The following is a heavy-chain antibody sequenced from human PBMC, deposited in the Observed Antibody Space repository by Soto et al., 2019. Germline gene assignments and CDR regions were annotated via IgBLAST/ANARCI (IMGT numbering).Heavy chain of an antibody. CDR2: IYPGDSDT. D-gene: IGHD3-10*01. CDR1: GYSFTSYW. V-gene: IGHV5-51*01. CDR3: ARRRRYYYGSENPYYFDY. Sequence: LGESLKISCKGSGYSFTSYWIGWVRQMPGKGLEWMGIIYPGDSDTRYSPSFQGQVTISADKSISTAYLQWSSLKASDTAMYYCARRRRYYYGSENPYYFDYWGQGTLVNVSS. J-gene: IGHJ4*02.